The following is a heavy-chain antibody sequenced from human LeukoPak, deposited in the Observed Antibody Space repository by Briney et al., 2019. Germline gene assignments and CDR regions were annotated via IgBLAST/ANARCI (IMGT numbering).Heavy chain of an antibody. J-gene: IGHJ4*02. CDR2: MNPNSSNT. CDR3: VRVPPRTTNYAY. V-gene: IGHV1-8*01. D-gene: IGHD1-14*01. CDR1: GYTFTSYG. Sequence: ASVKVSCKASGYTFTSYGINWVRQATGQGLEWMGWMNPNSSNTGYAQKFQGRVTMTRNISIGTAYMELSSLRSEDTAIYYSVRVPPRTTNYAYWGQGTLVTVSS.